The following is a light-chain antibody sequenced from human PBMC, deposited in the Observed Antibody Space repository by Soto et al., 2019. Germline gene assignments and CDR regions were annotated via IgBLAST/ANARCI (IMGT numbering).Light chain of an antibody. V-gene: IGKV2-30*02. Sequence: DVVMTQSPLSLPVTLGQPASISCRSSQSLVHSDGNTYLSWFQQRPGQSPRRLIYKVSDRDSGVPDRLSGSGSGTDFTLKISGVEAEDVGIYWSMQGTQSPRTLGGGTKVEIK. J-gene: IGKJ4*01. CDR2: KVS. CDR3: MQGTQSPRT. CDR1: QSLVHSDGNTY.